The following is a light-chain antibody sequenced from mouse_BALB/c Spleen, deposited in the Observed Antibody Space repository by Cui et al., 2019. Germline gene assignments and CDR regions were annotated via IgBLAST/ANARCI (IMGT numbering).Light chain of an antibody. J-gene: IGKJ1*01. CDR1: SSVSY. Sequence: QIVLTQPQAIRPASLGEGITLTCSASSSVSYMHWYQQKSGTSPKLLIYSTSNLASGVPSRFSGSGSGTFYSLTISSVEAEDAADYYCHQWSSYPWTFGGGTKLEIK. CDR3: HQWSSYPWT. CDR2: STS. V-gene: IGKV4-80*01.